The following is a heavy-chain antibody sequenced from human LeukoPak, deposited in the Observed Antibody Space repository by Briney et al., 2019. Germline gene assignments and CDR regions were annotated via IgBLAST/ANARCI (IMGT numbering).Heavy chain of an antibody. J-gene: IGHJ4*02. D-gene: IGHD5-24*01. Sequence: GESLKISCKGSGYSFTSYWIGWVRQMPGKGLEWMGIIYPGDSDTRYSPSFQGQVTISADKSISTAYLQWSSLKASDTAMYYCARPRGRDGYNSVVDYWGQGTLVTVSS. CDR1: GYSFTSYW. CDR2: IYPGDSDT. CDR3: ARPRGRDGYNSVVDY. V-gene: IGHV5-51*01.